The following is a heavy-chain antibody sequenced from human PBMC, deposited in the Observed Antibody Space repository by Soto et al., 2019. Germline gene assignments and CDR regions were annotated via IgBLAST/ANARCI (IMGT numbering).Heavy chain of an antibody. Sequence: GESLKISCKGPGYTFPNYWIGWVRQMPGKGLEWMGTIYPGDSDTRYSPSFQGQVTISADKSLSTAYLQLSSLEASDTATYYCARHGRSIVYHNTVYYAMAVWGQGTTGIVAS. CDR1: GYTFPNYW. CDR3: ARHGRSIVYHNTVYYAMAV. V-gene: IGHV5-51*01. J-gene: IGHJ6*02. CDR2: IYPGDSDT. D-gene: IGHD1-20*01.